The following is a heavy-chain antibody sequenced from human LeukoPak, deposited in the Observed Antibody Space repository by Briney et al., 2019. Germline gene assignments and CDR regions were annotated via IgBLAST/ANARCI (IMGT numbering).Heavy chain of an antibody. CDR3: ARHERYSITMVRGALSPYHWFDP. CDR1: GGTFSSYA. V-gene: IGHV1-69*05. CDR2: IIPIFGTA. J-gene: IGHJ5*02. D-gene: IGHD3-10*01. Sequence: ASVKVSCKASGGTFSSYAISWVRQAPGQGLEWMGGIIPIFGTANYAQKFQGRVTITTDESTSTAYMELSSLRSEDTAVYYCARHERYSITMVRGALSPYHWFDPWGQGTLVTVSS.